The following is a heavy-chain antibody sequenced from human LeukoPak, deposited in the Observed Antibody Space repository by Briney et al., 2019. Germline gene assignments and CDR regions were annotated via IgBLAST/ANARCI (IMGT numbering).Heavy chain of an antibody. CDR2: ISWNGDTK. Sequence: PGGSLRLSCTASGFTFDDYAMHWVRQPPGKGLEWVSAISWNGDTKAYADSVKGRFTISRDNAKNSLYLQMNSLRAEDTAFYYCAKARRWYTWGDYWGQGTLVTVSS. V-gene: IGHV3-9*01. J-gene: IGHJ4*02. D-gene: IGHD6-13*01. CDR1: GFTFDDYA. CDR3: AKARRWYTWGDY.